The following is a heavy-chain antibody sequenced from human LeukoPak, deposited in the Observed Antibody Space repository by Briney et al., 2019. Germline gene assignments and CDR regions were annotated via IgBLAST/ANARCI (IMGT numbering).Heavy chain of an antibody. D-gene: IGHD3-22*01. V-gene: IGHV3-11*04. CDR1: GFTFSDYY. Sequence: GGSLRLSCAASGFTFSDYYMSWIRQAPGKGLEWVSYISSGGTTIFYADSVKGRFAISRDNAKNSLYLQMNSLRAEDTAVYYCARDHDSSGFDAFDIWGQGTMVTVSS. CDR3: ARDHDSSGFDAFDI. CDR2: ISSGGTTI. J-gene: IGHJ3*02.